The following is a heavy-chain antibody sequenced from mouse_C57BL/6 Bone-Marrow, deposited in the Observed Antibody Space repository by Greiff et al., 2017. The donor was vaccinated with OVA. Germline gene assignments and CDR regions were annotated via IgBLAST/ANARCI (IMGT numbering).Heavy chain of an antibody. J-gene: IGHJ3*01. CDR1: GYTFTDYY. CDR2: INPNNGGT. Sequence: VQLQQSGPELVKPGASVKISCKASGYTFTDYYMNWVKQSHGKSLEWIGDINPNNGGTSYNQKFKGKATLTVDKSSSTAYMELRSLTSEDSAVYYCARRGYGSSSWFAYWGQGTLVTVSA. V-gene: IGHV1-26*01. D-gene: IGHD1-1*01. CDR3: ARRGYGSSSWFAY.